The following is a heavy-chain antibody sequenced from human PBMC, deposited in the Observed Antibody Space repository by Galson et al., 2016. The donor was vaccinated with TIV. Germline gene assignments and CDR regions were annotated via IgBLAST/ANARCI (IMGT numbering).Heavy chain of an antibody. CDR1: GFTFSSYG. D-gene: IGHD6-19*01. Sequence: SLRLSCAVSGFTFSSYGMRWVRQAPGKGLDWVSDISGSGLSTYYADSVEGRFTISRDNSKNTLYLQMNSLTVEDTAVYYCAKDFVRAAHVPEAGINDYWGQGTLVTVSS. CDR2: ISGSGLST. CDR3: AKDFVRAAHVPEAGINDY. J-gene: IGHJ4*02. V-gene: IGHV3-23*01.